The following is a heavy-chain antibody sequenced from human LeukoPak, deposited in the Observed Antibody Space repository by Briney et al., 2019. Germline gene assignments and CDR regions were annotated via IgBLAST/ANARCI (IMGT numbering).Heavy chain of an antibody. Sequence: ASVKVSCKASGYTFTSYGISWVRQAPGQGLEWMGWISAYNGNTNYAQKLQGRVTMTTDTSTSTAYMELRSLRSDDTAMYYWARGPPGILRFLEWNFPLDYWGQGTLVTVSS. CDR2: ISAYNGNT. CDR3: ARGPPGILRFLEWNFPLDY. J-gene: IGHJ4*02. V-gene: IGHV1-18*01. D-gene: IGHD3-3*01. CDR1: GYTFTSYG.